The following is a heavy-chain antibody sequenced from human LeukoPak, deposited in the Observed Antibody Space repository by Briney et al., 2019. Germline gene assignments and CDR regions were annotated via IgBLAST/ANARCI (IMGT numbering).Heavy chain of an antibody. D-gene: IGHD1-26*01. CDR3: AKRYSGSSGLYNFDY. CDR2: ITGSTGST. V-gene: IGHV3-23*01. CDR1: GFTFSSYA. J-gene: IGHJ4*02. Sequence: PGGSLRLSGAASGFTFSSYAMTWVRQPPGKGLEGVSSITGSTGSTYYADSVKGRFTISRDNSKNTLYLQMNSLRAEDTAVYYCAKRYSGSSGLYNFDYWGQGTLVTVSS.